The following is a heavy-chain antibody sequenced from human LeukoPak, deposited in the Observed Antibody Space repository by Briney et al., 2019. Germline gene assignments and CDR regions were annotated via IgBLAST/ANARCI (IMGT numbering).Heavy chain of an antibody. V-gene: IGHV1-24*01. CDR2: FDPEDGET. J-gene: IGHJ6*03. CDR3: AKDRVAVDYMDV. D-gene: IGHD2-15*01. CDR1: GYTLTELS. Sequence: GASVKVSCKVSGYTLTELSMHWVRQAPGKGLEWMGGFDPEDGETIYAQKFQGRVTMTEDTSTDTAYMELSSLRAEDTAIYHCAKDRVAVDYMDVWGKGTTVTISS.